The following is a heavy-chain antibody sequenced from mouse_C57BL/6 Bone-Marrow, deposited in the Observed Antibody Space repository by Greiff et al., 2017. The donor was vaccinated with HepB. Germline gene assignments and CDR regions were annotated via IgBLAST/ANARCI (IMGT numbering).Heavy chain of an antibody. CDR2: INPNNGGT. Sequence: EVQLQQSGPELVKPGASVKISCKASGYTFTDYYMNWVKQSHGKSLEWIGDINPNNGGTSYNQKFKGKATLTVDKSSSTAYMELRSLTSEDSAVYYCARKGITTVVAGGYFDYWGQGTTLTVSS. CDR3: ARKGITTVVAGGYFDY. D-gene: IGHD1-1*01. CDR1: GYTFTDYY. J-gene: IGHJ2*01. V-gene: IGHV1-26*01.